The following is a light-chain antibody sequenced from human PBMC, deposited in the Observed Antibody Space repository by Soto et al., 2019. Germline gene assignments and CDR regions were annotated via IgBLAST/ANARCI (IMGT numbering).Light chain of an antibody. CDR2: EVS. CDR1: SSDVGGYNY. J-gene: IGLJ2*01. CDR3: SSYTISTPYVV. Sequence: HSALTQPASVSGSPGQSITISCTGTSSDVGGYNYVSWYQQHPGKAPKLVIYEVSNRPSGVSNRFSGSKSGNTAPLTISGLQAEDEADYYCSSYTISTPYVVFGGGTKVTVL. V-gene: IGLV2-14*01.